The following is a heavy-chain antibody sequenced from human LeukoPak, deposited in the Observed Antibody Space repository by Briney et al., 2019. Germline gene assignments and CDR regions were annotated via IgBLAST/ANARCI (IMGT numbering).Heavy chain of an antibody. CDR2: MSYVGSNK. V-gene: IGHV3-30*04. D-gene: IGHD6-19*01. J-gene: IGHJ4*02. CDR3: SNGRTSSGTLQHDY. Sequence: GGSLRLSCAASGFTFSSYAMHWVRQAPGKGLEWVAVMSYVGSNKYYADSVKGRFTISRDNSKNTLYLQMNSLRAEDTALYYCSNGRTSSGTLQHDYWGQGTLVTVSS. CDR1: GFTFSSYA.